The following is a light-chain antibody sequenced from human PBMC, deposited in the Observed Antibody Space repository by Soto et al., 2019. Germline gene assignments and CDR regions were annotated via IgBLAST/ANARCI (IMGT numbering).Light chain of an antibody. CDR2: GND. CDR3: TAWDDSLRAVL. J-gene: IGLJ2*01. CDR1: SSNIGSNT. V-gene: IGLV1-44*01. Sequence: QSVLTQPPSASGTPGHRVTISCSGGSSNIGSNTVNWYQHLPGAAPKLLIYGNDQRPSGVPDRFSGSKSGTSVFLAISGLQSEDEADYYCTAWDDSLRAVLFGGGTKLTVL.